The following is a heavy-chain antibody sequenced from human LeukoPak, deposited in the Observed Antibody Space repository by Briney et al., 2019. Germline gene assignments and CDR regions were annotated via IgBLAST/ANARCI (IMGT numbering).Heavy chain of an antibody. CDR1: GGSFSGYY. CDR2: IYTSGSA. V-gene: IGHV4-4*08. D-gene: IGHD6-6*01. Sequence: TSETLSLTCAVYGGSFSGYYWSWIRQPPGKGLGWIGRIYTSGSANFDPSLKSRVSISLDTSQNQFSLKLSSVTAADTAVYYCAREGPARNFDYWGQGILVTVSS. J-gene: IGHJ4*02. CDR3: AREGPARNFDY.